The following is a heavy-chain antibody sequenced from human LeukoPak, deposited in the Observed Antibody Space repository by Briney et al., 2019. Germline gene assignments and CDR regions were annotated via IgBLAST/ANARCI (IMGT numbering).Heavy chain of an antibody. J-gene: IGHJ4*02. CDR1: GFSFSDSW. CDR3: ARDPEWGALDY. Sequence: GGSLRLSCAASGFSFSDSWMGWVRQTPEKGLEWVAKISQDQITEYYLGSVNGRFTVSRDNAKNSLFLQMNSLRAEDTAVYFCARDPEWGALDYWGQGTLVTVSS. CDR2: ISQDQITE. D-gene: IGHD1-26*01. V-gene: IGHV3-7*03.